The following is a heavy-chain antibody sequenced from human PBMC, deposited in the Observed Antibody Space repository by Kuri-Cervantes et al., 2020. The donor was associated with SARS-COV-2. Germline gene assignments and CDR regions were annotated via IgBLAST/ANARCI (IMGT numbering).Heavy chain of an antibody. CDR2: INHSGST. D-gene: IGHD5-24*01. CDR1: GGSFSGYY. J-gene: IGHJ4*02. V-gene: IGHV4-34*01. CDR3: ARKVEMATISH. Sequence: QTLSLTCAVYGGSFSGYYWSWIRQPPGKGLEWIGEINHSGSTNYNPSLKSRVTISVDTSKNQFSLKLSSVTAADTAVYYCARKVEMATISHWGQGTLVTVSS.